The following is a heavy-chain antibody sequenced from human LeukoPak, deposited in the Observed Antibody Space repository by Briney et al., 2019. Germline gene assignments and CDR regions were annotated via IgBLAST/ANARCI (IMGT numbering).Heavy chain of an antibody. Sequence: KSSETLSLTCAVYGGSFSGYYWSWIRQPPGKGLEWIGEINHSGSTNYNPSLKSRVTISVDTSKNQFSLKLSSVTAADTAVYYCARANLRDGYNKGYEFDYWGQGTLVTASS. D-gene: IGHD5-12*01. CDR1: GGSFSGYY. J-gene: IGHJ4*02. V-gene: IGHV4-34*01. CDR3: ARANLRDGYNKGYEFDY. CDR2: INHSGST.